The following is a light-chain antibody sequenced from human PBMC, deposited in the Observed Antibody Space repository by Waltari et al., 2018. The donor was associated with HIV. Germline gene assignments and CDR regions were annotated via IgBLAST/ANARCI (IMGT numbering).Light chain of an antibody. Sequence: QSVLSQPPSASGTPGQRVTISCSGRNSNLGSNSVNWYQQVPGTAPKLLIYSNNQRPSGVPDRFSGSKSGNSASLAISGLRSEDEADYYCAAWDDSVDGDVIFGGGTKLTVL. J-gene: IGLJ2*01. CDR2: SNN. CDR3: AAWDDSVDGDVI. CDR1: NSNLGSNS. V-gene: IGLV1-44*01.